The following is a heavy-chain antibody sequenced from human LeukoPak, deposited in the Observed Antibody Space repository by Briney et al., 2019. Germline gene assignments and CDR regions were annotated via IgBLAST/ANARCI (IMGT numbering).Heavy chain of an antibody. CDR2: IYYRGST. D-gene: IGHD3-22*01. Sequence: SETLSLTCTISGDSISSSSYYWGWIRQPPGKGLEWIGDIYYRGSTYYNPSLKSRVSISIDTSNNQFSLTLDSVTAADTALYFCARRRYYDSTGYLDWGQGTLVAVSS. CDR1: GDSISSSSYY. CDR3: ARRRYYDSTGYLD. J-gene: IGHJ1*01. V-gene: IGHV4-39*01.